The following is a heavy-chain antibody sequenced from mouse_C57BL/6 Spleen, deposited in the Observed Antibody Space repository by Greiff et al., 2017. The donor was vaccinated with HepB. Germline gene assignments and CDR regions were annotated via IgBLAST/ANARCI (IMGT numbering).Heavy chain of an antibody. CDR1: GYTFTDYN. CDR2: INPNNGGT. J-gene: IGHJ4*01. Sequence: EVQLQQSGPELVKPGASVKIPCKASGYTFTDYNMDWVKQSHGKSLEWIGDINPNNGGTIYNQKFKGKATLTVAKSSSTAYMELRRLTSEDTAVYYCARTGRRYDYAMDYWGQGTSVTVSS. CDR3: ARTGRRYDYAMDY. D-gene: IGHD4-1*01. V-gene: IGHV1-18*01.